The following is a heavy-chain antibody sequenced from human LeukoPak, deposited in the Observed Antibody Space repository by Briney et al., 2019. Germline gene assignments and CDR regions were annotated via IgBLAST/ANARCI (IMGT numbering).Heavy chain of an antibody. J-gene: IGHJ1*01. CDR1: GFTFSSYG. D-gene: IGHD5-24*01. CDR2: RSYDGSNK. V-gene: IGHV3-30*03. Sequence: GGSLRLSCAASGFTFSSYGMHWVRQAPGKGLEWVAVRSYDGSNKYYADSVKGRFTISRDNSKNTLYLQMNSLRAEDTAVYYCAREERRDGYNGDFQHWGQGTLVTVSS. CDR3: AREERRDGYNGDFQH.